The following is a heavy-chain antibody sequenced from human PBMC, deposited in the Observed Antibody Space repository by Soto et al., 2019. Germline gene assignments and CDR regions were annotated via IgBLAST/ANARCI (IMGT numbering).Heavy chain of an antibody. CDR2: IIPIFGTA. Sequence: SVKVSCKASGGTFSSYAISCVRQAPGQGLEWMGGIIPIFGTANYAQKFQGRVTITADESTSTAYMELSSLRSEDTAVYYCAAVMRDSSSWTPFGYRGQGTLVTV. D-gene: IGHD6-13*01. V-gene: IGHV1-69*13. CDR3: AAVMRDSSSWTPFGY. CDR1: GGTFSSYA. J-gene: IGHJ4*02.